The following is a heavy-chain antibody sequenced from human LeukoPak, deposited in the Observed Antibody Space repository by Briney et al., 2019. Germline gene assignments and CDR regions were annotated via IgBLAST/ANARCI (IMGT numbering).Heavy chain of an antibody. CDR2: IKSKTDGGTT. CDR1: GFTFSNAW. V-gene: IGHV3-15*01. Sequence: GGTLRLSCAASGFTFSNAWTGWVCEAPGGGLEWVGRIKSKTDGGTTDYAAPVKGRFTISRDDPTNTLYLQMNSLKPEDTAVYYCTTGHTDYDILTDYPPPPDYWGQGTLVTVSS. CDR3: TTGHTDYDILTDYPPPPDY. J-gene: IGHJ4*02. D-gene: IGHD3-9*01.